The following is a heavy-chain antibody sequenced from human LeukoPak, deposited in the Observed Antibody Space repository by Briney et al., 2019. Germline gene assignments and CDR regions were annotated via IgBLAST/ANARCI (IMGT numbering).Heavy chain of an antibody. CDR3: AKDYYDSSIFSAPHLFAC. J-gene: IGHJ4*02. V-gene: IGHV3-23*01. Sequence: GGSLRLSCAASGFTFSNHAMTWVRQASGKGLEWVSSIRGSGGNTYYADSVKGRFTISRDNFQNTLYLQMNSLRAEDTAVYYCAKDYYDSSIFSAPHLFACWGQGTLDTVSS. CDR2: IRGSGGNT. D-gene: IGHD3-22*01. CDR1: GFTFSNHA.